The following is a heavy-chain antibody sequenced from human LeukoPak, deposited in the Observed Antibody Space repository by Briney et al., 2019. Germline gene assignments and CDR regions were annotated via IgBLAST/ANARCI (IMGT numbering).Heavy chain of an antibody. V-gene: IGHV1-18*01. CDR3: ARDSQRPTGTTEENYYYYGMDV. Sequence: GASVKVSCKASGYTLTSYGISWVRQAPGQGLEWMGWISAYNGTPNYAQKLQGRVTMTTNTSTSTAFMELRSLRSDDTAVYYCARDSQRPTGTTEENYYYYGMDVWGQGTTVTVSS. CDR1: GYTLTSYG. J-gene: IGHJ6*02. CDR2: ISAYNGTP. D-gene: IGHD1-1*01.